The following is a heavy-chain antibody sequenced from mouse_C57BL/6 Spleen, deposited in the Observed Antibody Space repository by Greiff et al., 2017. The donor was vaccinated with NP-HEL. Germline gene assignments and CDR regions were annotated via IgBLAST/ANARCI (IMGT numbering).Heavy chain of an antibody. CDR3: VRQEGGPHDAMDY. V-gene: IGHV10-1*01. J-gene: IGHJ4*01. Sequence: EVQLVESGGGLVQPKGSLKLSCAASGFSFNTYAMNWVRQAPGKGLEWVARIRSKSNNYATYYADSVKDRFTISRDDSESMLYLQMNNLKTEDTAMYYCVRQEGGPHDAMDYWGQGTSVTVSS. CDR2: IRSKSNNYAT. CDR1: GFSFNTYA.